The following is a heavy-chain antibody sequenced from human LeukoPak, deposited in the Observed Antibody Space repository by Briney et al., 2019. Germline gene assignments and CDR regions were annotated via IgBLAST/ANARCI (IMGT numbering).Heavy chain of an antibody. CDR3: PGGFGHNWSPFEN. V-gene: IGHV3-74*01. D-gene: IGHD1-1*01. J-gene: IGHJ4*02. CDR2: INGDGSDI. Sequence: PGGSLRLSCAASGFTFRNYWMHWVRQAPGKGLVGVSRINGDGSDISYADFVKGRFTISRDNAKNTLSLQMDSLTDDDTALYYCPGGFGHNWSPFENWGQGTLVAVSS. CDR1: GFTFRNYW.